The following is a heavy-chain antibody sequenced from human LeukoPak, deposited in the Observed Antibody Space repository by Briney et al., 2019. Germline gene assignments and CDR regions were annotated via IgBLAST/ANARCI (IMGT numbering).Heavy chain of an antibody. D-gene: IGHD3-22*01. CDR3: ARAPSEIGGYYPEYFRH. CDR1: GFTFSSYW. CDR2: IKSDGST. V-gene: IGHV3-74*01. J-gene: IGHJ1*01. Sequence: GGSLRLSCAASGFTFSSYWMHWVRQTPGKGLVWVSRIKSDGSTNYADSVKGRFTISRDNTKNTVSLQMNSLRAEDTGVYYCARAPSEIGGYYPEYFRHWGQGTLVTVSS.